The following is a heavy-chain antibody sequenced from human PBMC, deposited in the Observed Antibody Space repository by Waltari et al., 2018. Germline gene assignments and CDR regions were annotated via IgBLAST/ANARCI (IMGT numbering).Heavy chain of an antibody. Sequence: EVQVVESGGGLVQPGGSPRLSCAAPGFTFGRYWMTWVRQAQGQGLEWVANIKEDGSDKEYADSVKGRFSISRDNAKDSLYLQMNSLRAEDTALYYCARSGMKFTFDYWGRGTPVIVSS. CDR2: IKEDGSDK. CDR1: GFTFGRYW. V-gene: IGHV3-7*01. D-gene: IGHD1-26*01. CDR3: ARSGMKFTFDY. J-gene: IGHJ4*02.